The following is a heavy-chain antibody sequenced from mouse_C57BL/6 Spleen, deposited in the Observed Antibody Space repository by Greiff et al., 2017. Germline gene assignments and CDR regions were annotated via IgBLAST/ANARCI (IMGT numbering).Heavy chain of an antibody. CDR1: GFTFSDYG. D-gene: IGHD2-5*01. CDR3: ARRAGDSNYGWYFDV. J-gene: IGHJ1*03. CDR2: ISNLAYSI. V-gene: IGHV5-15*04. Sequence: DVKLVESGGGLVQPGGSLKLSCAASGFTFSDYGMAWVRQAPRKGPEWVAFISNLAYSIYYADTVTGRFTISRENAKNTLYREMSSLRSEDTAMYYCARRAGDSNYGWYFDVWGTGTTVTVSS.